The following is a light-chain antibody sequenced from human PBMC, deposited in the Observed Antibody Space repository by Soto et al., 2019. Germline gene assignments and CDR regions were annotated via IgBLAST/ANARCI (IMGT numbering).Light chain of an antibody. Sequence: EIVLTQSPGTLSLSPGERATLSCRASQSVSSSYLAWYQQKPSQAPRLLIYGASSRATGIPDRFSGSGSGTDFTLTNTTLEPEAFALYYCQHYCSSPPTFGPGTKVDIK. J-gene: IGKJ3*01. CDR2: GAS. V-gene: IGKV3-20*01. CDR1: QSVSSSY. CDR3: QHYCSSPPT.